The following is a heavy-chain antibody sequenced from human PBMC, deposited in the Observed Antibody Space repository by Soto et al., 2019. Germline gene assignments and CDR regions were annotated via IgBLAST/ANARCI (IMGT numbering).Heavy chain of an antibody. CDR3: ARARGGDY. V-gene: IGHV3-21*01. J-gene: IGHJ4*02. CDR1: GFTFSSYS. Sequence: EVQLVESGGGLVKPGGSLRLSCAASGFTFSSYSMNWVRQAPGKGLEWVSSISSSSSYIYYADSVKGRFTISRDNAKKSLYMQMNSMRAEETAVYYCARARGGDYWGQGTLVTVSS. CDR2: ISSSSSYI.